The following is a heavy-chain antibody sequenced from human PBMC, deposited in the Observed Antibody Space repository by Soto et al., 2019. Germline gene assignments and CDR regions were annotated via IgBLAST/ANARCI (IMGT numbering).Heavy chain of an antibody. CDR2: INSDGSTT. V-gene: IGHV3-74*01. CDR1: GFTFSTYW. Sequence: EVQLVESGGGLVQPGGSLRLSCAASGFTFSTYWMHWVRQAPGKGLVWVSRINSDGSTTNYADSVKGRFTISRNNAKNTLYLRINSLRAEDTTVYYYARHAYSDMGVWGQGTPATVFS. CDR3: ARHAYSDMGV. J-gene: IGHJ6*02.